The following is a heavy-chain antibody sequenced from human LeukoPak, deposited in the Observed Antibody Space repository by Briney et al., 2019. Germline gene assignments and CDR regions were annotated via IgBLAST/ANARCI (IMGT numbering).Heavy chain of an antibody. Sequence: PGGSLRLSCAASGFTFSSYGMHWVRQAPGKGLEWVAVIWYDGSNKYYADSVKGRFTISRDNSKNTLYLQMNSLRAEDTAVYYCPGAPQYQRKDYWGRGTLVTVSS. CDR3: PGAPQYQRKDY. J-gene: IGHJ4*02. CDR2: IWYDGSNK. CDR1: GFTFSSYG. D-gene: IGHD2-2*01. V-gene: IGHV3-33*01.